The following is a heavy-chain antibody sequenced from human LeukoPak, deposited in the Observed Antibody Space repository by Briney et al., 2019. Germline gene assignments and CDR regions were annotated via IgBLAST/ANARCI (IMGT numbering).Heavy chain of an antibody. CDR1: HDSISSSTYY. J-gene: IGHJ4*02. V-gene: IGHV4-39*01. Sequence: SETLSLTCTVSHDSISSSTYYWGWIRQPPGKGLESIGSLYYSGYTYYNPSLKSRVTISVNMSKNQFSLKVTPVTAADTAVYYCARHPRVWGSFRDWGEGTLVSVSS. CDR3: ARHPRVWGSFRD. CDR2: LYYSGYT. D-gene: IGHD3-16*02.